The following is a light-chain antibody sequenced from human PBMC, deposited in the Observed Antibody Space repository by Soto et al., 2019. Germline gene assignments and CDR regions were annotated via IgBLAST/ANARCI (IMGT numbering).Light chain of an antibody. J-gene: IGKJ1*01. CDR2: GAS. V-gene: IGKV3-20*01. CDR1: QSVNSIY. CDR3: QQYSISPLT. Sequence: EIVLTQSPGTLSLSPGERATLSCRASQSVNSIYLAWYQQKPGQAPRLLIYGASSRATGLPDRFSGSGSGTAFTLTIIRLEPEDFGVYSCQQYSISPLTFGQGTKVEIK.